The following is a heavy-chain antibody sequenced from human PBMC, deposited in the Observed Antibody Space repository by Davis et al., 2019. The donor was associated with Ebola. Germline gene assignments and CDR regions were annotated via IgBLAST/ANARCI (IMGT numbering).Heavy chain of an antibody. V-gene: IGHV1-18*04. Sequence: ASVKISCKGSGYTFTSYGITWVRQAPGQGLEWMGWISGHNGNINYAQKLQGRVTMTTDTSTSTSYMELRSLSSDDTAVYYCARGFFLDGSGYYPLGYWGQGTLVTVSS. D-gene: IGHD3-3*01. CDR3: ARGFFLDGSGYYPLGY. CDR2: ISGHNGNI. J-gene: IGHJ4*02. CDR1: GYTFTSYG.